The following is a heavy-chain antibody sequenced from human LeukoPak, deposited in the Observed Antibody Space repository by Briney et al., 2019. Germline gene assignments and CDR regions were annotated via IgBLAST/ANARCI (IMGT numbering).Heavy chain of an antibody. CDR1: GYTFTIYA. CDR3: ARGSARITMIVDFDY. V-gene: IGHV1-3*01. J-gene: IGHJ4*02. CDR2: INAGNGNT. D-gene: IGHD3-22*01. Sequence: ASVKVSCKASGYTFTIYAMHWVRQAPGQRLEWMGWINAGNGNTKYSQKFQGRVTITRDTSASTAYMELSSLRSEDTAVYYCARGSARITMIVDFDYWGQGTLVTVSS.